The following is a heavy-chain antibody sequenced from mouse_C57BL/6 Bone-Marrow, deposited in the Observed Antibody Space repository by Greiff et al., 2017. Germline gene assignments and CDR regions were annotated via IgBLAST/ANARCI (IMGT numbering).Heavy chain of an antibody. D-gene: IGHD2-3*01. Sequence: QVQLKESGAELAKPGASVKLSCKASGYTFTSYWMHWVKQRPGQGLEWIGYINPSSGYTKYNQKFKDKATLTADKSSSTAYMQLSSLTYEDSAVYYCARGVYDGYHYFDYWGQGTTLTVSS. CDR3: ARGVYDGYHYFDY. CDR2: INPSSGYT. V-gene: IGHV1-7*01. CDR1: GYTFTSYW. J-gene: IGHJ2*01.